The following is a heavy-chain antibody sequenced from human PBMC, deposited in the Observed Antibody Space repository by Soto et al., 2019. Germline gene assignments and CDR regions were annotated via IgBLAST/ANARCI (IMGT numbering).Heavy chain of an antibody. CDR3: ARVERGTATTVVDAFDI. CDR2: MSHSGGT. Sequence: QVQLQQWGAGLLKPSETLSLTCAVSGGFVTSGSYYWSWIRQPPGKGLEWIGEMSHSGGTHFNPSLTSRFTKSVDTSKNQFTLKMSSVTAADSALYYCARVERGTATTVVDAFDIWGPGTMVTVSS. J-gene: IGHJ3*02. V-gene: IGHV4-34*01. CDR1: GGFVTSGSYY. D-gene: IGHD1-1*01.